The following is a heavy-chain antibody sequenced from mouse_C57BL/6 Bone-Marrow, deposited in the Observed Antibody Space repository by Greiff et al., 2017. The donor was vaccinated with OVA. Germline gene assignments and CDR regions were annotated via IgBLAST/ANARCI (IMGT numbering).Heavy chain of an antibody. J-gene: IGHJ3*01. V-gene: IGHV1-55*01. CDR3: ARDLDGYAEFAY. Sequence: QVQLKQPGAELVKPGASVKMSCKASGYTFTSYWIPWVKQRPGQGLEWIGDIYPGGSSTNYNEKFKSKATLTVDTSSSTAYMQLSSLTSEDSAVYYCARDLDGYAEFAYWGQGTLVTVSA. CDR2: IYPGGSST. CDR1: GYTFTSYW. D-gene: IGHD2-2*01.